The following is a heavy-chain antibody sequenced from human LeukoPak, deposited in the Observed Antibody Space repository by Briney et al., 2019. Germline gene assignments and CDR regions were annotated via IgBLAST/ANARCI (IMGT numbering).Heavy chain of an antibody. CDR1: GFTFSSHW. CDR2: ITADGGAT. CDR3: ARGGDDY. Sequence: GGSLRLSCVASGFTFSSHWMHWVRHAPGQGPVWVSRITADGGATNYADSVKGRFTISRDNAKNTLYLQMSSLRVEDAAVYYCARGGDDYWGHGTLVTVSS. J-gene: IGHJ4*01. D-gene: IGHD3-16*01. V-gene: IGHV3-74*01.